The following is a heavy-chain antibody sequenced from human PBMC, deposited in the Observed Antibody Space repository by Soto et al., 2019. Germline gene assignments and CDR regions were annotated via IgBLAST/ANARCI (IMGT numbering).Heavy chain of an antibody. J-gene: IGHJ6*02. CDR1: GYTFTSYG. CDR2: ISAYNGNT. CDR3: ARDFLDSGSFANYYYYGMDV. V-gene: IGHV1-18*01. Sequence: ASVKVSCKASGYTFTSYGISWVRQAPGQGLEWMGWISAYNGNTNCAQKLQGGVTMTTDTSTSTAYMELRSLRSDDTAVYYCARDFLDSGSFANYYYYGMDVWGQGTTVTVSS. D-gene: IGHD1-26*01.